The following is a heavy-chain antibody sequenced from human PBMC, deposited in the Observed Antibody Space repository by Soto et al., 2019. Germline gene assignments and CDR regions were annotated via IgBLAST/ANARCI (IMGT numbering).Heavy chain of an antibody. Sequence: GESLKISCKGSGYSFTSYWITWVRQMPGKGLEWMGRIDPSDSYTNYSPSFQGHVTISADKSISTAYLQWSSLKASDTAMYYCARIVRGAYRMDVWGQGTTVTVSS. CDR3: ARIVRGAYRMDV. D-gene: IGHD3-10*02. CDR2: IDPSDSYT. CDR1: GYSFTSYW. J-gene: IGHJ6*02. V-gene: IGHV5-10-1*01.